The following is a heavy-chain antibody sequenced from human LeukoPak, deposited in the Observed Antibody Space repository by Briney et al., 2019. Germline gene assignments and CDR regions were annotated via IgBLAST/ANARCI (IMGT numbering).Heavy chain of an antibody. D-gene: IGHD5-18*01. J-gene: IGHJ6*03. V-gene: IGHV3-7*01. CDR2: IKQDGSEK. CDR3: ARDRIQLWTYYYYYMDV. Sequence: GGSLRLSCAASGFTFSSYWMSWVRQAPGKGLEWVANIKQDGSEKYYVDSVKGRFTISRDNAKTSLYLQMNSLRAEDTAVYYCARDRIQLWTYYYYYMDVWGKGTTVTVSS. CDR1: GFTFSSYW.